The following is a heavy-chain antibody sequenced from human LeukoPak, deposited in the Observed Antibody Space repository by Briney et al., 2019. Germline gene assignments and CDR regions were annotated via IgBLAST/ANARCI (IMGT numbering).Heavy chain of an antibody. V-gene: IGHV1-69*13. CDR2: IIPIFGTA. J-gene: IGHJ6*04. Sequence: VASVKVSCKASGGTFSNYAISWVRQAPGQGLEWMGGIIPIFGTANYAQKFQGRVTITADESTSTAYMELSSLRSEDTAVYYCATSERSLAIFGVFTDYQYYSMDVWGKGTTVTVSS. CDR1: GGTFSNYA. CDR3: ATSERSLAIFGVFTDYQYYSMDV. D-gene: IGHD3-3*01.